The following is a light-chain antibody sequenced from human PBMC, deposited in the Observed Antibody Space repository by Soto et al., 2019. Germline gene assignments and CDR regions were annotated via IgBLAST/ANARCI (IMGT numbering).Light chain of an antibody. CDR3: QQYNSYSLT. CDR2: DAS. CDR1: QSITSW. Sequence: DIQMTQSPSTLSASVGDRVTITCRASQSITSWLAWYQQKPGKATKLLIYDASSLESGVPSRFSGSGSGTECTLTIRSLPPDHFATYHCQQYNSYSLTCGGGTKVESK. J-gene: IGKJ4*01. V-gene: IGKV1-5*01.